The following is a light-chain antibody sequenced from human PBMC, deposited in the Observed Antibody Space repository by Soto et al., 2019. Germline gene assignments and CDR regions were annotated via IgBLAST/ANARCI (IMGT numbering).Light chain of an antibody. Sequence: DIQMTQSPSTLSGSVGDRVTITCRASQTISSWLAWYQQKPGKAPNLLIYDTSNLETGVPSRFSGSGSGTDFTFTISSLQPEDIATYYCQQYENFPVTFGQGTRLEIK. CDR2: DTS. V-gene: IGKV1-33*01. CDR3: QQYENFPVT. J-gene: IGKJ5*01. CDR1: QTISSW.